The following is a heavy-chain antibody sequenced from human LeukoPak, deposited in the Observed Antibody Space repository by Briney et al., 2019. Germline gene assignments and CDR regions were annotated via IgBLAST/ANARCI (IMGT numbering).Heavy chain of an antibody. D-gene: IGHD1-26*01. CDR3: VRAGWELDY. CDR2: IKEDGTET. J-gene: IGHJ4*02. CDR1: GFNFKNYW. Sequence: PGGSLRLSCAASGFNFKNYWMSWVRQAPGKGLEWVAHIKEDGTETYYKDSVRGRFTISRDDAWMSLFLQMDSLTVEDTALYYCVRAGWELDYWGQGTLVTVSS. V-gene: IGHV3-7*01.